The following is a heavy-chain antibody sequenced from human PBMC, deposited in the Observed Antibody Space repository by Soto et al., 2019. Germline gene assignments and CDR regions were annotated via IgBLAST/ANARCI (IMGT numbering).Heavy chain of an antibody. CDR1: GYTLTELS. Sequence: GASVKVSCKVSGYTLTELSMHWVRQAPGKGLEWMGGFDPEDGETIYAQKFQGRATMTEDTSTDTAYMELSSLRSEDTAVYYCATQSAMYYYDSSGYYYDFDYWGQGTLVTVSS. D-gene: IGHD3-22*01. V-gene: IGHV1-24*01. CDR2: FDPEDGET. CDR3: ATQSAMYYYDSSGYYYDFDY. J-gene: IGHJ4*02.